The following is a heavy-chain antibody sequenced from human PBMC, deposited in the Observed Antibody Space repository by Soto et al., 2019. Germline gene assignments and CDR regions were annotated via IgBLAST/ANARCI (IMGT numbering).Heavy chain of an antibody. D-gene: IGHD2-2*02. Sequence: PSETLSLTCTISGDSISSGSYYWGWIRQPPGKGLEWIGSVYYSGNTYYSPSLKSRVTISVDTSKNQFSLKLSSVTAADTAVYYCARLPRPIRPNFDYWGQGTLVTVSS. V-gene: IGHV4-39*01. CDR3: ARLPRPIRPNFDY. CDR2: VYYSGNT. CDR1: GDSISSGSYY. J-gene: IGHJ4*02.